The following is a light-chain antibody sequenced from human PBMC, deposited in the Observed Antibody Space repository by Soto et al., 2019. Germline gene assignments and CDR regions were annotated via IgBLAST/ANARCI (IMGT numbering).Light chain of an antibody. CDR2: DVS. CDR3: QQHDDWPPFT. V-gene: IGKV3-15*01. J-gene: IGKJ3*01. CDR1: QSVSSN. Sequence: EIVMTQSPATLSVSPGERATLSCRASQSVSSNLAWSQQKPGQAPRLLIYDVSTRATGVPASFTGSGSGTEFTLTLSSLQSEDFAVYYCQQHDDWPPFTFGPGTTVDIK.